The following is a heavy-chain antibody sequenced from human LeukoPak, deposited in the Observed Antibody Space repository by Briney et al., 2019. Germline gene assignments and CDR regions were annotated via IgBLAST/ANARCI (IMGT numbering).Heavy chain of an antibody. CDR3: GWGSGSRKDY. J-gene: IGHJ4*02. CDR2: IKTDGSST. D-gene: IGHD3-10*01. Sequence: PGGSLRLSCAASGFTSSDYWMHWVRQAPGKGLVWVSRIKTDGSSTSYADSVKGRFTISRDNAKNPLYLQMNSLRVEDTAVYYCGWGSGSRKDYWGQGTLVTVSS. V-gene: IGHV3-74*01. CDR1: GFTSSDYW.